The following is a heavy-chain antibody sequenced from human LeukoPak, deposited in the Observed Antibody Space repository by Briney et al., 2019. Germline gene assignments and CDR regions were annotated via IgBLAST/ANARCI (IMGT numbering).Heavy chain of an antibody. V-gene: IGHV1-69-2*01. CDR2: IDPENGET. D-gene: IGHD6-13*01. Sequence: ASVKVSCKASGYAFSDFHMHWLKQAPGKGPEWVGRIDPENGETVYSKKFRGRVTISADTSAGQAYIELRSLRSDDTAVYYCGTPTPRYSSSPVKYWGQGTLVTVSS. CDR3: GTPTPRYSSSPVKY. CDR1: GYAFSDFH. J-gene: IGHJ4*02.